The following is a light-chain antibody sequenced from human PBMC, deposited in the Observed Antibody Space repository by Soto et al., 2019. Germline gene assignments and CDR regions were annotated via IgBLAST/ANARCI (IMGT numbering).Light chain of an antibody. Sequence: QSALTQPASVPGSPGQSITSACTGTNRDVCSYNLVSWYQQRPGEAPKLIISEVRNRPSGISYRFTGSKSGNTASLTISGLQAEDEADYYCSSYTPTSTLVFGGGTKLTVL. J-gene: IGLJ3*02. CDR1: NRDVCSYNL. CDR2: EVR. CDR3: SSYTPTSTLV. V-gene: IGLV2-14*01.